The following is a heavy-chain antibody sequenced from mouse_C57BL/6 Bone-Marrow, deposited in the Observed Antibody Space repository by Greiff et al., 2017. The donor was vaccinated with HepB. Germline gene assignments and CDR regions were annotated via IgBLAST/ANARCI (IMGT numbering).Heavy chain of an antibody. J-gene: IGHJ3*01. CDR1: GFNIKDDY. D-gene: IGHD2-3*01. V-gene: IGHV14-4*01. Sequence: LVESGAELVRPGASVKLSCTASGFNIKDDYMHWVKQRPEQGLEWIGWIDPENGDTEYASKFQGKATITADTSSNTAYLQLSSLTSEDTAVYYCTTGWLDAYWGQGTLVTVSA. CDR2: IDPENGDT. CDR3: TTGWLDAY.